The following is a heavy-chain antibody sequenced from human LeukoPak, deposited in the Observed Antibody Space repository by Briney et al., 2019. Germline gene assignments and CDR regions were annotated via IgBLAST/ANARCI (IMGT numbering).Heavy chain of an antibody. D-gene: IGHD3-16*01. CDR2: ISGSGGST. CDR1: GFTFSSYG. V-gene: IGHV3-23*01. CDR3: AKGVERWGSDYFDY. J-gene: IGHJ4*02. Sequence: AGGSLRLSCAASGFTFSSYGMSWVRQAPGKGLEWVSAISGSGGSTYYADSVKGRFTISRDNSKNTLYLQMNSLRAEDTAVYYCAKGVERWGSDYFDYWGQGTLVTVSS.